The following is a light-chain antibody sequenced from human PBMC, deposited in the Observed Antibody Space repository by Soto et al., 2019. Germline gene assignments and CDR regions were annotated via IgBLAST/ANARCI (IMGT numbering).Light chain of an antibody. CDR1: QTISSW. CDR3: QQYGSSPWT. CDR2: KAS. V-gene: IGKV1-5*03. Sequence: QSPTTLSGSVGDRVTITCRASQTISSWLAWYQQKPGKAPKLLIYKASTLKSGVPSRFSGSGSGTDFTLTISRLEPEDFAVYYCQQYGSSPWTFGRGTKVDIK. J-gene: IGKJ1*01.